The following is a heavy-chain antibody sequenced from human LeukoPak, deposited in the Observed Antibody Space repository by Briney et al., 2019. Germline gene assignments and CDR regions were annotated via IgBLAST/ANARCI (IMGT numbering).Heavy chain of an antibody. V-gene: IGHV1-46*01. D-gene: IGHD3-22*01. CDR3: ARDRSPTYYDSSGYYY. CDR1: GYTFTSYY. J-gene: IGHJ4*02. CDR2: INPSGGST. Sequence: ASVKVSCKASGYTFTSYYMHWVRQAPGQGLECIGIINPSGGSTSYAQKFQGRVTMTRDTSTSTVYMELSSLRSEDTAVYYCARDRSPTYYDSSGYYYWGQGTLVTVSS.